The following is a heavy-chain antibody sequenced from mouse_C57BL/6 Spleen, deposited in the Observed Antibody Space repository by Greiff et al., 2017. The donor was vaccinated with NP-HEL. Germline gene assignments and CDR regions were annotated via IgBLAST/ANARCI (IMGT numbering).Heavy chain of an antibody. V-gene: IGHV1-76*01. CDR1: GYTFTDYY. J-gene: IGHJ2*01. D-gene: IGHD4-1*01. Sequence: VQLQQSGAELVRPGASVKLSCKASGYTFTDYYINWVKQRPGQGLEWIARIYPGSGNTYYNEKFKGKATLTAEKSSSTAYMQLSSLTSEDSAVYFCARSWGVDYWGQGTTLTVSS. CDR3: ARSWGVDY. CDR2: IYPGSGNT.